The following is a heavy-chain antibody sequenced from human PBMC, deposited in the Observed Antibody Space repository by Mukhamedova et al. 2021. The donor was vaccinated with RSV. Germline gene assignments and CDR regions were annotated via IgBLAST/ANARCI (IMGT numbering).Heavy chain of an antibody. V-gene: IGHV3-23*01. D-gene: IGHD3-16*02. CDR3: AKDTQLSAGYHFDY. CDR2: IGGSGGNT. Sequence: VRQAPGKGLEWVSGIGGSGGNTYYADSVKGRFTISRDNSKNTLYLQMNSLRAEDTAVYFCAKDTQLSAGYHFDYWGQGTLVTVS. J-gene: IGHJ4*02.